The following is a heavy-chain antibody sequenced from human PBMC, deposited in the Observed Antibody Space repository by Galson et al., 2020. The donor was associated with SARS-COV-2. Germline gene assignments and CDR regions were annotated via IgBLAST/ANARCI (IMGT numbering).Heavy chain of an antibody. D-gene: IGHD3-22*01. CDR3: ARQGVNMIVLVTVPGWFFDL. J-gene: IGHJ2*01. V-gene: IGHV4-38-2*02. CDR1: GYYVSTTNY. CDR2: VYPSGTT. Sequence: SETLSLTCTVSGYYVSTTNYWGWVRQPPGRGLAWIGSVYPSGTTYYNPSLKSRVTISVDTSKNQFSLRLDSVTAADTALYYCARQGVNMIVLVTVPGWFFDLWGRGTLVTVSS.